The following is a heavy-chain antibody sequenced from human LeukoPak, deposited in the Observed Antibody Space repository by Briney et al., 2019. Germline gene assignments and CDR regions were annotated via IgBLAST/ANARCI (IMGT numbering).Heavy chain of an antibody. CDR1: GGSISSFY. CDR3: TRNCGGDCSDAFDI. V-gene: IGHV4-59*01. Sequence: SETLSLTCTVSGGSISSFYWSWIRQPPGKGLEWIGHIYYSGATNYNPSLKSRVTISVGTSKNQLSLTLSSVTAADTAVYYCTRNCGGDCSDAFDIWGQGTMVTVSS. D-gene: IGHD2-21*02. CDR2: IYYSGAT. J-gene: IGHJ3*02.